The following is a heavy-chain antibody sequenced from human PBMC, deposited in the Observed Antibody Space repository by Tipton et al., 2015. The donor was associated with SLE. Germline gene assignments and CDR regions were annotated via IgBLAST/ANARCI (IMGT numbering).Heavy chain of an antibody. J-gene: IGHJ4*02. V-gene: IGHV4-30-4*01. CDR3: ARGPLEEGNY. Sequence: TLSLTCTVSGGSISSGDYYWSWTRQPPGKGLEWIGYIYYSENTYYNPYLKSRVTISADKSKNQFSLKLSSVTAADMAVYYCARGPLEEGNYWGQGTLVTVST. D-gene: IGHD3-3*01. CDR2: IYYSENT. CDR1: GGSISSGDYY.